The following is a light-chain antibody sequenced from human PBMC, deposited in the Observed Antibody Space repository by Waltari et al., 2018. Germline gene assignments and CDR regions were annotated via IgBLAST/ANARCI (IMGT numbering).Light chain of an antibody. Sequence: QSALTQPASVSGSPGQSITISCTGPSRDVGGYTYLSWYQQHPGKAPKLMIYDVSNRPSGVSNRFSGSKSGNTASLTISGLQAEDEADYYCSSYTSSSTVVFGGGTKLTVL. V-gene: IGLV2-14*03. CDR3: SSYTSSSTVV. CDR2: DVS. CDR1: SRDVGGYTY. J-gene: IGLJ2*01.